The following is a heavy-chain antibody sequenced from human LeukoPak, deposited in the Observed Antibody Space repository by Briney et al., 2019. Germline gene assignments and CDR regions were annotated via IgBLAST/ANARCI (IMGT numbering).Heavy chain of an antibody. CDR3: ARDGYGGNSAVDP. V-gene: IGHV4-31*03. D-gene: IGHD4-23*01. Sequence: SETLSLTCTVSGGSINSGGYYWSWIRQHPGKGLEWIGYIYYSGSTYYNPSLKSRVTISVDTSKNQFSLKLSSVTAADTAVYYCARDGYGGNSAVDPWGQGTLVTVSS. CDR2: IYYSGST. CDR1: GGSINSGGYY. J-gene: IGHJ5*02.